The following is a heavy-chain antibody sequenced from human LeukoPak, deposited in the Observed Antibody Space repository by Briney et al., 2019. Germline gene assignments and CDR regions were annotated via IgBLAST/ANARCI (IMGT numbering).Heavy chain of an antibody. V-gene: IGHV1-2*02. CDR3: ADGGYCSGGGCYEGFY. Sequence: ASVKVSCKASGYTFTGYYMHWVRQAPGQGLEWMGWINPNSGGTNYAQKFQGRVTMTRDTSISTAYMELSRLRSDDTAVYYCADGGYCSGGGCYEGFYWGQGTLVTVSS. J-gene: IGHJ4*02. D-gene: IGHD2-15*01. CDR2: INPNSGGT. CDR1: GYTFTGYY.